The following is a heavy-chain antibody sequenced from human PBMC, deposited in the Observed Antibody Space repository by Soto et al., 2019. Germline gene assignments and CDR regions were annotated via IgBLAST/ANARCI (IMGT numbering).Heavy chain of an antibody. J-gene: IGHJ3*02. CDR3: AKGSRDYAPHGAFDI. Sequence: GGSLRLSCAASGFTFSSYGMRWVRQAPGKGLEWVSAISGSGGSTYYADSVKGRFTISRDNSKSTLYLQMNSLRAEDTAVYYCAKGSRDYAPHGAFDIWGQGTMVTVSS. V-gene: IGHV3-23*01. CDR2: ISGSGGST. D-gene: IGHD4-17*01. CDR1: GFTFSSYG.